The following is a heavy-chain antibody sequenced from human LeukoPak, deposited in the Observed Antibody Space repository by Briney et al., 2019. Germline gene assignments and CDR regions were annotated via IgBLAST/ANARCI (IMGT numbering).Heavy chain of an antibody. V-gene: IGHV1-69*13. J-gene: IGHJ4*02. D-gene: IGHD4-17*01. CDR3: ATDDYGDYVAAVW. Sequence: SVKVSCKASGGTFTSYAISWVRQAPGQGLEWMGGIIPIFGTANYAQKFQGRVTITADESTSTAYMELSSLRSEDTAVYYCATDDYGDYVAAVWWGQGTLVSVCS. CDR1: GGTFTSYA. CDR2: IIPIFGTA.